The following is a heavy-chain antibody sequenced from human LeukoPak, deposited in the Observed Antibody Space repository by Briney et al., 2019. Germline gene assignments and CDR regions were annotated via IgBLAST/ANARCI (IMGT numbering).Heavy chain of an antibody. J-gene: IGHJ4*02. CDR2: ISSSGSTI. CDR3: ARNGAVVVTARYFDY. Sequence: GGSLRLSCAASGFTFSSYEMNWVRQAPGKGLGWVSYISSSGSTIYYADSVKGRFTISRDNAKNSLYLQMNSLRAEDTAVYYCARNGAVVVTARYFDYWGQGTLVTVSS. D-gene: IGHD2-21*02. CDR1: GFTFSSYE. V-gene: IGHV3-48*03.